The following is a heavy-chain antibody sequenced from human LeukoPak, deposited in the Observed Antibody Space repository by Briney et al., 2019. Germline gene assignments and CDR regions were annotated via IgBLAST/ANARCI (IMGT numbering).Heavy chain of an antibody. CDR2: INPNSGGT. V-gene: IGHV1-2*06. J-gene: IGHJ6*02. Sequence: ASVKVSCKASGYTFTGYYMHWVRQAPGQGLEWMGRINPNSGGTNYAQKFQGRVIMTRDTSISTAYMELSRLRSDDTAAYYCAREKVRQSGMDVWGQGTTVTVSS. CDR3: AREKVRQSGMDV. CDR1: GYTFTGYY. D-gene: IGHD2-2*01.